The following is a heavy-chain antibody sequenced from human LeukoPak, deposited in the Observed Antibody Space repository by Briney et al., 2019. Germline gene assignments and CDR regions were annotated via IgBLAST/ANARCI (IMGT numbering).Heavy chain of an antibody. D-gene: IGHD5-12*01. CDR2: ISAYNGNT. V-gene: IGHV1-18*01. CDR3: AREGVGGYIVATITGFDY. CDR1: GYTFTSYG. J-gene: IGHJ4*02. Sequence: EASVKVSCKASGYTFTSYGISWVRQAPGQGLEWMGWISAYNGNTNYAQKLQGRVTMTTDTSTSTAYMGLRSLRSDDTAVYYCAREGVGGYIVATITGFDYWGQGTLVTVSS.